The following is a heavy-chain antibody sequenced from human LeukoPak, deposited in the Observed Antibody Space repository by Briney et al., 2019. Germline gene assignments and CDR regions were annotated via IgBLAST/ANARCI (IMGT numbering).Heavy chain of an antibody. D-gene: IGHD1-1*01. CDR2: ISYDGSNK. V-gene: IGHV3-30*03. CDR3: ARDLGTTGTSFIDY. CDR1: GFTFSSYG. J-gene: IGHJ4*02. Sequence: GGSLRLSCAASGFTFSSYGMHWVRQAPGKGLEWVAVISYDGSNKYYADSVKGRFTISRDNSKNTLYLQMNSLRAEDTAVYYCARDLGTTGTSFIDYWGQGTLVTVSS.